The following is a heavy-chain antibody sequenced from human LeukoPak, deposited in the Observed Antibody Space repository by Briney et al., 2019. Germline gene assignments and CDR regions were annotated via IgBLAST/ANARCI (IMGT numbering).Heavy chain of an antibody. D-gene: IGHD3-22*01. CDR2: IKQDGSEK. J-gene: IGHJ4*02. CDR3: ARPRGPYYYDSSGYYYLDY. V-gene: IGHV3-7*01. Sequence: GGSLRLSCVASGFTFSSYSLNWVRQAPGKGLEWVANIKQDGSEKYYVDSVKGRFTISRDNAKNSLYLQMNSLRAEDTAVYYCARPRGPYYYDSSGYYYLDYWGQGTLVTVSS. CDR1: GFTFSSYS.